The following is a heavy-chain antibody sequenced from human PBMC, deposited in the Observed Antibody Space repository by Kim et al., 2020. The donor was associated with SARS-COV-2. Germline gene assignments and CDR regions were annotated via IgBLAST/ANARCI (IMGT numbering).Heavy chain of an antibody. D-gene: IGHD6-6*01. CDR2: ISSGSDYI. V-gene: IGHV3-21*05. Sequence: GGSLRLSCAAPRFTFSSDAMNWVRQAPGKGLEWVSYISSGSDYIYYADSVKGRFTVSRDNAKNSLYLQMNSLRDEDTAVYYCARELENSSSRGGLWGQGTLVTVSS. J-gene: IGHJ4*02. CDR3: ARELENSSSRGGL. CDR1: RFTFSSDA.